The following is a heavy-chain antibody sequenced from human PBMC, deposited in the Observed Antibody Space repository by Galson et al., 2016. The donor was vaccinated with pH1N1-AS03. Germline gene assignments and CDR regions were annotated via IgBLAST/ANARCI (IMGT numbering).Heavy chain of an antibody. V-gene: IGHV3-23*01. CDR1: GFTFSAYA. CDR2: VSDSGSNT. D-gene: IGHD6-13*01. J-gene: IGHJ4*02. CDR3: VRSLAAAGNY. Sequence: SLRLSCAASGFTFSAYAMSWVRQSPGKGLEWVSAVSDSGSNTYYSDSVKGRFTVSRDNSMNTLSLQMSSLRGADTAVYYCVRSLAAAGNYWGQGTLVIVSS.